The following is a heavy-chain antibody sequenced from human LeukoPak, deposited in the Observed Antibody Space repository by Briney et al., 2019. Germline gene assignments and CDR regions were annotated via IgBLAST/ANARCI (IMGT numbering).Heavy chain of an antibody. J-gene: IGHJ4*02. D-gene: IGHD1-26*01. V-gene: IGHV3-11*01. CDR1: GFTFGDYY. CDR3: ARDGSVGAIDY. CDR2: ISSSGSTI. Sequence: GGSLRLSCAASGFTFGDYYMSWIRQAPGKGLEWVSYISSSGSTIYYADSVKGRFTISKDNAKNSLYLQMNSLRAEDTAVYYCARDGSVGAIDYWGQGTLVTVSS.